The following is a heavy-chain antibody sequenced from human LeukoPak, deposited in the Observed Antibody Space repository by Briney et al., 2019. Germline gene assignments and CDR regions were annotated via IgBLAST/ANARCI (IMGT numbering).Heavy chain of an antibody. CDR1: GGSISSYY. CDR2: TYYSGST. V-gene: IGHV4-59*01. Sequence: NPSETLSLTCTVSGGSISSYYWSWIRQPPGKGLEWIGYTYYSGSTNYNPSLKSRVTISVDTSKNQFSLKLSSVTAADTAVYYCARTYYDYVWGSYRSYYYYMDVWGKGTTVTVSS. J-gene: IGHJ6*03. CDR3: ARTYYDYVWGSYRSYYYYMDV. D-gene: IGHD3-16*02.